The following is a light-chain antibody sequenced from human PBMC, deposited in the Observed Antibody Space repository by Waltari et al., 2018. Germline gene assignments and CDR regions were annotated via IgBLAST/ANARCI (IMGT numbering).Light chain of an antibody. CDR3: QNHERLPAT. CDR1: QSIGRY. Sequence: EVVLMQSPGTLSLSPGERATLSCRASQSIGRYLVWYQQRPGQAPRLLICAASTRATGIPDRFSGSGSGTDFTLTISRLEPEDFAVYYCQNHERLPATFGQGTKVEIK. J-gene: IGKJ1*01. CDR2: AAS. V-gene: IGKV3-20*01.